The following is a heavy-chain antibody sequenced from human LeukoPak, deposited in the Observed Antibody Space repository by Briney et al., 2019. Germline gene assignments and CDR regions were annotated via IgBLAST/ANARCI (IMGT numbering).Heavy chain of an antibody. V-gene: IGHV4-31*03. J-gene: IGHJ4*02. D-gene: IGHD3-16*02. Sequence: NSSETLSLTCTVSGGSISSGGYYWSWIRQHPGKGLEWIGYIYHSGSTYYNPSLKSRVTISVDTSKNQFSLKLSSVTAADTAVYYCARGPAPSYYDYVWGSYRRYYFDYWGQGTLVTVSS. CDR1: GGSISSGGYY. CDR3: ARGPAPSYYDYVWGSYRRYYFDY. CDR2: IYHSGST.